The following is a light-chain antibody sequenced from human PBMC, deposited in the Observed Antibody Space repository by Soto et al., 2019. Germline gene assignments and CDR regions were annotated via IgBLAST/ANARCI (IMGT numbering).Light chain of an antibody. CDR3: HQYGASPT. V-gene: IGKV3-20*01. Sequence: EIVLTQSPGTLSLSPGERVTLSCRASQSVNSNSLAWYQQKRGRPPRLLIYGASSRATGTPDRFSGSGSGTDFNLTIRGLEPEDFAFYFCHQYGASPTFGGGTTV. CDR2: GAS. CDR1: QSVNSNS. J-gene: IGKJ4*01.